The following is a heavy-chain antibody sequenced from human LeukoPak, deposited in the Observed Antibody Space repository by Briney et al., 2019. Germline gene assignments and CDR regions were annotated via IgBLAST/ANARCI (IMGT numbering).Heavy chain of an antibody. CDR3: ASVPYTSSWYYFDY. V-gene: IGHV3-9*01. Sequence: GRSLRLSCAASGFTFDDYAMHWVRQAPGKGLEWVSGISWNSGSIGYADSVKGRFTISRDNAKNSLYLQMNSLRAEDTALYYCASVPYTSSWYYFDYWGQGSLVTVSS. D-gene: IGHD6-13*01. CDR1: GFTFDDYA. CDR2: ISWNSGSI. J-gene: IGHJ4*02.